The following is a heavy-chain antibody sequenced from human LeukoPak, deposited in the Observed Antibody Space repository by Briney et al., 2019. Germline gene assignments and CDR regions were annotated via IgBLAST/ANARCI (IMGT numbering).Heavy chain of an antibody. Sequence: GRSLRLSRAASGFTFSSYAMHWVRQAPGKGLEWVAVISYDGSNKYYADSVKGRFTIPRDNSKNTLYLQMNSLRAEDTAVYYCARDSSLAAREDAFDIWGQGTMVTVSS. V-gene: IGHV3-30*04. J-gene: IGHJ3*02. CDR2: ISYDGSNK. CDR3: ARDSSLAAREDAFDI. CDR1: GFTFSSYA. D-gene: IGHD6-6*01.